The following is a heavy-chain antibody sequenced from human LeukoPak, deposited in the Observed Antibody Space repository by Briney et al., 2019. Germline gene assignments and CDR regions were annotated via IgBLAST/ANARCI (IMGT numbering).Heavy chain of an antibody. V-gene: IGHV3-74*01. CDR3: ARGSPAYYFDY. CDR2: INSDGSST. J-gene: IGHJ4*02. D-gene: IGHD2-2*01. Sequence: QPGGSLRLSCAASGFTFSSYWMHWVRQAPGKGLVWVSRINSDGSSTSYADSVKGRFTISRDNAKNTLYLQMNSLRAEDTAVYYCARGSPAYYFDYWGQGTLVTVSS. CDR1: GFTFSSYW.